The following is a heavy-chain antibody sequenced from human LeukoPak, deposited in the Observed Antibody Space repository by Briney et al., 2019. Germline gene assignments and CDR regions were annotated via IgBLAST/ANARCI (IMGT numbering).Heavy chain of an antibody. CDR2: IDWDDDK. CDR3: ARARYSSGPIYFDY. V-gene: IGHV2-70*01. CDR1: GFSLSTSGMC. J-gene: IGHJ4*02. D-gene: IGHD6-19*01. Sequence: QTLSLTCTFSGFSLSTSGMCVSWIRQPPGKALDWLALIDWDDDKYYRTSLKTRLTISKDTSKNKVVLTMTNMDPVDTATYYCARARYSSGPIYFDYWGQGTLVTVSS.